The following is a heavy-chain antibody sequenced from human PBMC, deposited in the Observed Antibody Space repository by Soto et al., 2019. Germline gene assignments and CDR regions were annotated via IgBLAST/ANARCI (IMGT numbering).Heavy chain of an antibody. CDR2: INEGGSK. Sequence: GGSLRLSCAASEFTVSSYVMRWVRQAPGKGLQWVSSINEGGSKFYADSVKGRFTISRDNSRNIVYLQMNSLRAEDTALYYCARDGVGDTTFLGYNDYWGQGTLVTVSS. CDR1: EFTVSSYV. J-gene: IGHJ4*02. D-gene: IGHD1-26*01. CDR3: ARDGVGDTTFLGYNDY. V-gene: IGHV3-23*01.